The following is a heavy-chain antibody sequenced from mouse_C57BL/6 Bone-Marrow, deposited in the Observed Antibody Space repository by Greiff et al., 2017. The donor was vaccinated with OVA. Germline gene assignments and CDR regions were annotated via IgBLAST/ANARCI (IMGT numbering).Heavy chain of an antibody. CDR2: IYPGDGDT. CDR1: GYAFSSSW. V-gene: IGHV1-82*01. Sequence: QVQLKHSGPELVKPGASVKISCKASGYAFSSSWMNWVKQRPGKGLEWIGRIYPGDGDTNYNGKFKGKATLTADKSSSTAYMQLSSLTSEDSAVYFCARERIYYGSSPYWYFDVWGTGTTVTVSS. D-gene: IGHD1-1*01. CDR3: ARERIYYGSSPYWYFDV. J-gene: IGHJ1*03.